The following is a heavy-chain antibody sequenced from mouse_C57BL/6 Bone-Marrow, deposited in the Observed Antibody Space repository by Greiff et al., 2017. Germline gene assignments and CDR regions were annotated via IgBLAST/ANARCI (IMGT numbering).Heavy chain of an antibody. CDR1: GFNIKDYY. J-gene: IGHJ3*01. CDR2: IDPEDGET. CDR3: AGILYYGYGWFAY. Sequence: EVQLQQSGAELVKPGASVKLSCTASGFNIKDYYMHWVKQRTEQGLEWIGRIDPEDGETKYAPTFQGKATITADTSSNTAYLQLSSLTSEDTAVYYCAGILYYGYGWFAYWGQGTLVTVSA. D-gene: IGHD2-2*01. V-gene: IGHV14-2*01.